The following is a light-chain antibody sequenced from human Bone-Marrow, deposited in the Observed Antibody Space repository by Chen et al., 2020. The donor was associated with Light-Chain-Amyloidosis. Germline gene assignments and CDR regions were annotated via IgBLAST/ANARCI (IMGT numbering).Light chain of an antibody. V-gene: IGKV3-20*01. CDR2: GSS. CDR1: QTISSNY. Sequence: EIVLTQSPGTLSLSPGEGANLSCRASQTISSNYLTWYQQKFGQAPRLLIYGSSSRATGIPDRFTVSGSVTDFTLTINRLEPKDFAMYYCQQYGTSPLTVGGGTKLMIK. CDR3: QQYGTSPLT. J-gene: IGKJ4*01.